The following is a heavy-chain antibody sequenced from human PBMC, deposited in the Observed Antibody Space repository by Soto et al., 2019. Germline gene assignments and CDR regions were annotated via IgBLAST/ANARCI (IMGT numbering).Heavy chain of an antibody. J-gene: IGHJ6*02. D-gene: IGHD2-15*01. Sequence: QVQLVQSGAEVKKPGSSVKVSCKASGGTFSRYTISWVRQAPGQGLEWMGRIIPILDIPNYAQNFQGRVTIPTDKSTSTADMELSSLRSGDSAVYYCASHFTGVLVLGASPPGGDNYGWDVWGQGTTVTVSS. CDR1: GGTFSRYT. CDR3: ASHFTGVLVLGASPPGGDNYGWDV. V-gene: IGHV1-69*02. CDR2: IIPILDIP.